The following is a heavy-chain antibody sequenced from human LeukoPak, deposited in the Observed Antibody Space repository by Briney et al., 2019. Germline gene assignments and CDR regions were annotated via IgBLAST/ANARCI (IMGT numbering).Heavy chain of an antibody. J-gene: IGHJ4*02. D-gene: IGHD6-19*01. CDR1: GGSISNYH. Sequence: PSETLSLTCTVSGGSISNYHWTWIRQPAAKGLEGIGQIHPRGSTNYNPPLKSRVTMSIDTPENQVSLPIRSVTAADTDVYYCARRGISSGWSFDIWGEGALVTVSS. V-gene: IGHV4-4*07. CDR2: IHPRGST. CDR3: ARRGISSGWSFDI.